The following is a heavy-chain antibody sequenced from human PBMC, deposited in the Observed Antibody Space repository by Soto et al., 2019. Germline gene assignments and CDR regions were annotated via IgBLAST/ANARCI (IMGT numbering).Heavy chain of an antibody. V-gene: IGHV3-30-3*01. CDR3: ARDPHHLDYYYYGMDV. CDR1: GFTFSSYA. Sequence: QVQLVESGGGVVQPGRSLRLACAASGFTFSSYAMHWVRQAPGKGLEWVAVISYDGSNKYYADFVKGRFTISRDNSKNTLYRQMNSLRAEDTAVYYCARDPHHLDYYYYGMDVWGQGTTVTVSS. CDR2: ISYDGSNK. J-gene: IGHJ6*02.